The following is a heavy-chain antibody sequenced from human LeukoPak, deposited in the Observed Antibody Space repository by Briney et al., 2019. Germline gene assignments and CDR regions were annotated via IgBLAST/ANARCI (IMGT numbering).Heavy chain of an antibody. CDR1: GGTFSSYA. D-gene: IGHD3-10*01. CDR2: IIPIFGTA. J-gene: IGHJ4*02. V-gene: IGHV1-69*05. Sequence: SVKVSCKASGGTFSSYAISWVRQAPGQGLEWTGGIIPIFGTANYAQKFQGRVTITTDESTSTAYMELNSLRSEDTAVYYCARDYGSGSYPPIWGYFDYWGQGTLVTVSS. CDR3: ARDYGSGSYPPIWGYFDY.